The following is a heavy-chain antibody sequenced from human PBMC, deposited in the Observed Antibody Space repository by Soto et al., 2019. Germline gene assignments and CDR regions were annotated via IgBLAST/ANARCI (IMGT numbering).Heavy chain of an antibody. Sequence: LETLSLTCAVYGGSFSGYYWSWIRQPPGKGLEWIGRINYSGSTYYNPSLKSRVTISVDTSKNQFSLKLSSVTAADTAVYYCARQGSLYPYPYQSSKSMDVWGKATKRTLSS. CDR1: GGSFSGYY. CDR2: INYSGST. D-gene: IGHD3-16*02. CDR3: ARQGSLYPYPYQSSKSMDV. J-gene: IGHJ6*03. V-gene: IGHV4-34*01.